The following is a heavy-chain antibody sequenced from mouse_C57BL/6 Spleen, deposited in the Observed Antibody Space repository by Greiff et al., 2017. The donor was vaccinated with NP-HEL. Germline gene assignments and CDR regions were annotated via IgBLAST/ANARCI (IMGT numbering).Heavy chain of an antibody. J-gene: IGHJ4*01. Sequence: VQLQQSGAELVRPGASVTLSCKASGYTFTDYEMHWVKQTPVHGLEWIGAIDPETGGTAYNQKFKGKAILTADKSSSTAYMELRSLTSEDSAVYYCTISGAYAMEYWGQGTSVTVSS. V-gene: IGHV1-15*01. CDR1: GYTFTDYE. CDR3: TISGAYAMEY. D-gene: IGHD3-2*02. CDR2: IDPETGGT.